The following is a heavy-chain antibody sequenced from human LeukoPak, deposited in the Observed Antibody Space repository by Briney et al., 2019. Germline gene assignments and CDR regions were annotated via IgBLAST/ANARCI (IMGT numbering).Heavy chain of an antibody. D-gene: IGHD3-22*01. Sequence: GPSVRLSSKVSGYTLTGYYMHGVGQAPGQGLGWSGWINPNSGGTNYAQKFQGRVTMPRDTSISTAYMELSRLRSDDTAVYYCARGYDGFDPWGQGTLVTVSS. J-gene: IGHJ5*02. CDR1: GYTLTGYY. CDR2: INPNSGGT. V-gene: IGHV1-2*02. CDR3: ARGYDGFDP.